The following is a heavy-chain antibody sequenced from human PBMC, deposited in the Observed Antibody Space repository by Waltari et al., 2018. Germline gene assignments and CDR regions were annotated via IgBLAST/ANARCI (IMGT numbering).Heavy chain of an antibody. CDR3: ARLHPGGNFDY. CDR2: IYYSGST. V-gene: IGHV4-4*02. D-gene: IGHD2-15*01. CDR1: GGSISSSNW. Sequence: QVQLQESGPGLVKPSGTLSLTCAVSGGSISSSNWWSWVRQPPGEGLEWIGYIYYSGSTYYNPSLKSRVTISVDTSKNQFSLKLSSVTAADTAVYYCARLHPGGNFDYWGQGTLVTVSS. J-gene: IGHJ4*02.